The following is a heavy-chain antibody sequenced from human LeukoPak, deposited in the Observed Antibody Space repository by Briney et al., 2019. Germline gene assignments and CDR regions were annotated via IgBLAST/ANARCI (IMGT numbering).Heavy chain of an antibody. J-gene: IGHJ4*02. CDR1: GFTFSGYA. CDR2: ISGSGGST. Sequence: GGSLRLSCAASGFTFSGYAMSWVRQAPGKGLEWVSAISGSGGSTYYADSVKGRFTISRDNSKNTLYLQMNSLRAEDTAVYYCAKDDSYDSSGYYFQNFDYWGQGTLVTVSS. D-gene: IGHD3-22*01. CDR3: AKDDSYDSSGYYFQNFDY. V-gene: IGHV3-23*01.